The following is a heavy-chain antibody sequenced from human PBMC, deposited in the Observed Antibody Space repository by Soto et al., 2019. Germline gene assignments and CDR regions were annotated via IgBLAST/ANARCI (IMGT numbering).Heavy chain of an antibody. V-gene: IGHV3-30-3*01. Sequence: PGGSLRLSCAASGFTFSSYAMHWVRQAPGKGLEWVAVISYDGSNKYYADSVKGRFTISRDNSKNTLYLQMNSLRAEGTAVYYCARDVVVVAATLSIHWFDPWGQGTLVTVSS. CDR3: ARDVVVVAATLSIHWFDP. D-gene: IGHD2-15*01. CDR2: ISYDGSNK. CDR1: GFTFSSYA. J-gene: IGHJ5*02.